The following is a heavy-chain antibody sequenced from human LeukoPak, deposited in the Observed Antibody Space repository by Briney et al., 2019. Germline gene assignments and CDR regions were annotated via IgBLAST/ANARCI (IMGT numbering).Heavy chain of an antibody. CDR1: GFTVSSNY. D-gene: IGHD2-21*02. V-gene: IGHV3-53*01. Sequence: GGSVRLSCAASGFTVSSNYMSWVRQAPGKGLEWVSVIYSGGSTYYADSVKGRFTISRDNSKNTLYLQMNSLRAEDTAVYYCARESVVVTRVNAFDIWGQGTMVTVSS. J-gene: IGHJ3*02. CDR2: IYSGGST. CDR3: ARESVVVTRVNAFDI.